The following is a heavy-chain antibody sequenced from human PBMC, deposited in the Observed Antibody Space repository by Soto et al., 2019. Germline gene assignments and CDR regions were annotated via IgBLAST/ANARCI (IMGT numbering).Heavy chain of an antibody. D-gene: IGHD3-10*01. CDR1: GFTFSDYY. Sequence: GGSLRLSCAASGFTFSDYYMSWIRQAPGKGLEWVSYISSSGSTIYYADSVKGRFTISRDNAKNSLYLQMNSLRAEDTAVYYCATGERVPTPGNWFDPWGQGTLVTVSS. J-gene: IGHJ5*02. V-gene: IGHV3-11*01. CDR3: ATGERVPTPGNWFDP. CDR2: ISSSGSTI.